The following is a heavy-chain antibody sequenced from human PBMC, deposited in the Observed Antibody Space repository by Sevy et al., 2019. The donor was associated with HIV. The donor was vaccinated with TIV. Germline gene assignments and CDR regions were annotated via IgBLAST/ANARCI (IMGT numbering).Heavy chain of an antibody. CDR2: INWNSGSL. J-gene: IGHJ4*02. Sequence: GGSLRLSCAGSGFTFEDYALHWVRQAPGQGLEWVAGINWNSGSLVYADSVKGRFTISRDDAKNSLYLQMDTLRTEDTALYYCAKTPMTEAAPYFDFWGQGTLVTVSS. CDR3: AKTPMTEAAPYFDF. V-gene: IGHV3-9*01. CDR1: GFTFEDYA. D-gene: IGHD6-19*01.